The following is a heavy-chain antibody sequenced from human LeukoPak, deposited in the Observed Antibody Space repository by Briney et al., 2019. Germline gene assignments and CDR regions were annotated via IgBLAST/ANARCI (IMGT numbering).Heavy chain of an antibody. Sequence: SETLSLTCTVSGGSISSYYWSWIRQPPGKGVEWIGSIYYSGSTYYNPSLKSRVTISVDTSKNQFSLKLSSVTAADTAAYYCARDVGIAAAGPPCWFDPWGQGTLVTVSS. CDR2: IYYSGST. CDR3: ARDVGIAAAGPPCWFDP. D-gene: IGHD6-13*01. V-gene: IGHV4-59*12. J-gene: IGHJ5*02. CDR1: GGSISSYY.